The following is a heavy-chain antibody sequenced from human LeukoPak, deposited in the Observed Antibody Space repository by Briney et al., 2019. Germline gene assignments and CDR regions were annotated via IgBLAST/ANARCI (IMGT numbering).Heavy chain of an antibody. V-gene: IGHV5-51*01. CDR3: ARRSRYCTSTSCRPDWYFDP. CDR2: NHPGDSDT. D-gene: IGHD2-2*01. Sequence: GESLKFSCEGFGFSFTSYWIGWVRPMPGKGLAWMGINHPGDSDTRYSPSFQGQVTMPADKSIHTAYLHWSSLKASDTARYYCARRSRYCTSTSCRPDWYFDPWGRGTLVTVSS. J-gene: IGHJ2*01. CDR1: GFSFTSYW.